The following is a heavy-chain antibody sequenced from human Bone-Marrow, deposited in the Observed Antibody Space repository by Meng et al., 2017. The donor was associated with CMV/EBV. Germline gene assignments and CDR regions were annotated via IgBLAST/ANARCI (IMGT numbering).Heavy chain of an antibody. D-gene: IGHD3-22*01. CDR1: EFNFSDYY. J-gene: IGHJ3*02. V-gene: IGHV3-74*01. CDR2: ISNDGSIT. CDR3: ARDAYYYDSSGYALGGLGPTYDAFDI. Sequence: GESLKIFDADSEFNFSDYYIIWIRQAPGKGLVWVSRISNDGSITIYADSVKGRFTISRDNAENTLYLQMNSLRAEDTAVYYCARDAYYYDSSGYALGGLGPTYDAFDIWGQGTMVTVSS.